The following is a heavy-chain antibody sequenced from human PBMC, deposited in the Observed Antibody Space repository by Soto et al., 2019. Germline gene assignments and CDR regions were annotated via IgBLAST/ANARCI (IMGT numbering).Heavy chain of an antibody. CDR2: IYHSGST. J-gene: IGHJ5*02. CDR1: GGSISSGGYS. V-gene: IGHV4-61*08. CDR3: ASALYCSGGSCSFDP. D-gene: IGHD2-15*01. Sequence: PSETLSLTCAVSGGSISSGGYSWSWIRQPPGKGLEWIGYIYHSGSTNYNPSLKSRVTISIDTPKNQFSLKLSSVTAADTAVYYCASALYCSGGSCSFDPWGQGTLVTVSS.